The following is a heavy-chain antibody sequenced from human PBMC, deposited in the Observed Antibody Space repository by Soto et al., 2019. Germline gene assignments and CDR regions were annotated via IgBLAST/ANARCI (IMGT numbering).Heavy chain of an antibody. J-gene: IGHJ6*02. Sequence: GGSLRLSCAASGFTVSSNYMSWVRQAPGKGLEWVSVIYSGGSTYYADSVKGRFTISRGNSRNTLYLQMNSLRAEDTAVYYCARHRRDGYKHYYYYGMDVWGQGTTVTVSS. CDR3: ARHRRDGYKHYYYYGMDV. D-gene: IGHD5-12*01. CDR1: GFTVSSNY. V-gene: IGHV3-53*01. CDR2: IYSGGST.